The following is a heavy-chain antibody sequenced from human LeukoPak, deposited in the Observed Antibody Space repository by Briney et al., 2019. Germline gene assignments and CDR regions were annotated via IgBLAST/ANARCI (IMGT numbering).Heavy chain of an antibody. V-gene: IGHV5-51*01. D-gene: IGHD5-24*01. Sequence: GETLKISCKGSGYSFTSCWMGGVRQIPGKGREWMGIIYPGDSDSRYRPSFQGQVTISADKSISTAYLQWSSLKASDTAMYYCARHRRRWLQDYWGQGTLVTVSS. J-gene: IGHJ4*02. CDR2: IYPGDSDS. CDR3: ARHRRRWLQDY. CDR1: GYSFTSCW.